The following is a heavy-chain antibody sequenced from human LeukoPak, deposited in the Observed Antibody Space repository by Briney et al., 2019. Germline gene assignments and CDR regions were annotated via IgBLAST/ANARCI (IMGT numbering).Heavy chain of an antibody. Sequence: GGSLRLSCAASGFAFGSYAMHWVRQAPGKGLEWVAVMSFDGTHIYYADSVKGRFTISRDNSKNTLYLQMNSLRAEDTAVYYCARCSGYGMDVWGQGTTVTVSS. CDR1: GFAFGSYA. D-gene: IGHD3-10*02. CDR2: MSFDGTHI. V-gene: IGHV3-30-3*01. J-gene: IGHJ6*02. CDR3: ARCSGYGMDV.